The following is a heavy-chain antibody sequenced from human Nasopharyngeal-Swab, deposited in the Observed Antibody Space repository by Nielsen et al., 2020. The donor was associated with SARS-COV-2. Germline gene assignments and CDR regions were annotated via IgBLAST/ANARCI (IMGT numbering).Heavy chain of an antibody. D-gene: IGHD5-12*01. V-gene: IGHV3-53*01. Sequence: VRQAPGKGLEWVSVIYSGGSTYYADSVKGRFTISRDNSKNTLYLQMNSLRAEDTAVYYCARGLRGYSSYSDYWGQGTLVTVSS. CDR3: ARGLRGYSSYSDY. CDR2: IYSGGST. J-gene: IGHJ4*02.